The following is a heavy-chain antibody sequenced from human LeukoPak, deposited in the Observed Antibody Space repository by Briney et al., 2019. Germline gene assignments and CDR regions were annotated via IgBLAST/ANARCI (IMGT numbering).Heavy chain of an antibody. D-gene: IGHD7-27*01. V-gene: IGHV3-30*03. CDR3: AFGTGDAVAFDI. CDR1: GFTFSSYG. Sequence: PGGSLRLSCAASGFTFSSYGLHWVRQAPGKGLEWVAVISYDGSNKYYADSVKGRFTISRDNSKNTLYLQMNSLRAEDTAVYYCAFGTGDAVAFDIWGQGTMVTVSS. J-gene: IGHJ3*02. CDR2: ISYDGSNK.